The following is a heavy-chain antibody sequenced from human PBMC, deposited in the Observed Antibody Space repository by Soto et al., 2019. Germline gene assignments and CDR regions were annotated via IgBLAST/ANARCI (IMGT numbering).Heavy chain of an antibody. CDR3: ARDRSGSRYFYDX. Sequence: PSETLSLTCTVSGASISSVGYYWTWIRQYPGKGLEWIGYVYYGGNTNFNPSLRSRVAMSVDRSKNQFSLDLKSVTVADTAVYYCARDRSGSRYFYDXWGPGTLVTVSX. CDR1: GASISSVGYY. V-gene: IGHV4-31*03. CDR2: VYYGGNT. D-gene: IGHD1-26*01. J-gene: IGHJ5*02.